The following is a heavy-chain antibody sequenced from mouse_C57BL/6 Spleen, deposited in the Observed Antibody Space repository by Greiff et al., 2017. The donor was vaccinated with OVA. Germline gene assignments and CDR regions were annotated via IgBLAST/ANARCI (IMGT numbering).Heavy chain of an antibody. Sequence: VQLQQSGPELVKPGASVKISCKASGYAFSSSWMNWVKQRPGKGLEWIGRIYPGDGDTNYNGKFKGKATLTADKSSSTAYMQLSSLTSEDSAVYCCAREGPRAMDYWGQGTSVTVSS. CDR1: GYAFSSSW. CDR3: AREGPRAMDY. CDR2: IYPGDGDT. V-gene: IGHV1-82*01. J-gene: IGHJ4*01. D-gene: IGHD2-10*02.